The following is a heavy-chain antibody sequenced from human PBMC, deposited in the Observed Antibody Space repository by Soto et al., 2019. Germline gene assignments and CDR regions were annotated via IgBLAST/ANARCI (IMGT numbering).Heavy chain of an antibody. Sequence: QVQLQESGPGLVKPSETLSLTCTVSGGSISSYYWSWIRQPPGKGLEWIGYIYYSGSTNYNPSLKSRVTISVDTSKNPFSLKLSSVTAADPAVYYCARLVVVPHCSGGSCYSYYYGMDVWGQGTTVTVSS. CDR1: GGSISSYY. CDR3: ARLVVVPHCSGGSCYSYYYGMDV. V-gene: IGHV4-59*01. CDR2: IYYSGST. D-gene: IGHD2-15*01. J-gene: IGHJ6*02.